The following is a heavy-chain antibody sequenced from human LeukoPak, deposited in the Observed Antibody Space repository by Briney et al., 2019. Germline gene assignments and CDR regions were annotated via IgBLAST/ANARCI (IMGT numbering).Heavy chain of an antibody. CDR1: GGSISSSSYY. V-gene: IGHV4-39*01. CDR3: ARPGQGYFDS. Sequence: SETLSLTCTVSGGSISSSSYYWGWIRQPPGKGLEWIGSIYYSGRIYSNPSLKSRVTLSLDTSKNQFSLKLSSVTAADTAVYYCARPGQGYFDSWGPGTPVSVSS. J-gene: IGHJ4*02. CDR2: IYYSGRI.